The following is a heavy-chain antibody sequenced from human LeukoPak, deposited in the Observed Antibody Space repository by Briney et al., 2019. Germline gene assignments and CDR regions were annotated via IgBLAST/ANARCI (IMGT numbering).Heavy chain of an antibody. D-gene: IGHD2-15*01. CDR3: ARGVSDIVVVVAATVWFDP. V-gene: IGHV3-7*04. CDR1: GVNFSSYW. Sequence: GGSLRLSCAVSGVNFSSYWMSWVRQAPGKGLEWVANIKQDGSEEYYVDSVKGRFTISTDNAKNSLYLQMNSLRAEDTAVYYCARGVSDIVVVVAATVWFDPWGQGTLVTVSS. CDR2: IKQDGSEE. J-gene: IGHJ5*02.